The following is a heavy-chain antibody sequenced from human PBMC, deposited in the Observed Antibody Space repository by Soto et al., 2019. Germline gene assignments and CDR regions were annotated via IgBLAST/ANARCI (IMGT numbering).Heavy chain of an antibody. CDR2: ISSSSSYI. CDR3: ARHVFRGRYYYYYGMDV. V-gene: IGHV3-21*01. J-gene: IGHJ6*02. D-gene: IGHD3-16*01. CDR1: GFTFSSYS. Sequence: EVQLVESGGGLVKPGGSLRLSCAASGFTFSSYSMNWVRQAPGKGLEWVSSISSSSSYIYYADSVKGRFTISRDNAKNSLYLQMNSLRAEDTAVYYCARHVFRGRYYYYYGMDVWGQGTTVTVSS.